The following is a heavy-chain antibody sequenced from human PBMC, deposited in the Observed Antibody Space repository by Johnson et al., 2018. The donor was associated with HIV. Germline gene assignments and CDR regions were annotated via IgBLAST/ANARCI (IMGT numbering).Heavy chain of an antibody. V-gene: IGHV3-66*01. D-gene: IGHD6-6*01. CDR1: GFTVSSNY. CDR2: IYSGGST. CDR3: ARDAGSSSSWGAFDI. Sequence: VQLVESGGGLVQPGGSLRLSCAASGFTVSSNYMSWVRQAPGKGLEWVSVIYSGGSTYYADSVQGRFTISRDNSKNSLYLQMNSLRAEDTAVYYCARDAGSSSSWGAFDIWGQGTMVTVSS. J-gene: IGHJ3*02.